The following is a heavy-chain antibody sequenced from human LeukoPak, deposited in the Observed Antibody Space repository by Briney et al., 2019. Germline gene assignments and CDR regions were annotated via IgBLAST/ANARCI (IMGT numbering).Heavy chain of an antibody. CDR2: LSVSGGNT. CDR3: AKADSTTWYNNYVDG. D-gene: IGHD2-2*02. Sequence: PGGSLRLSCAASGFSFSSYAMTWVRQAPGKGLEWFSALSVSGGNTYYADSVKGRFTISRANSKNTLYLQMNSLRAEDTAVYYCAKADSTTWYNNYVDGWGQGALVTVSS. V-gene: IGHV3-23*01. J-gene: IGHJ4*02. CDR1: GFSFSSYA.